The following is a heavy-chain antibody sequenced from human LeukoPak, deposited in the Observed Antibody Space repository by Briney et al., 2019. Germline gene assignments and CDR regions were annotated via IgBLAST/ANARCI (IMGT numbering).Heavy chain of an antibody. V-gene: IGHV3-21*01. CDR1: GFTFSSYS. CDR2: ISTSSTYI. Sequence: PGGSLRLSCAASGFTFSSYSMNWVRQAPGKGLEWVSSISTSSTYIYYADSVKGRFTISRDNAKNSLYLQMNSLRAEDTAVYYCARDPYSGYDKRVYYFDYWGQGTLVTVSS. D-gene: IGHD5-12*01. J-gene: IGHJ4*02. CDR3: ARDPYSGYDKRVYYFDY.